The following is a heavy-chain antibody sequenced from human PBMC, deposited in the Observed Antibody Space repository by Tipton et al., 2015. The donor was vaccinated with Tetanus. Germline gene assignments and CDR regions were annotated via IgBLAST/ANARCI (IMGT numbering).Heavy chain of an antibody. Sequence: TLSLTCTVSGGSISSGDYYWSWIRQHPGKGLEWIGHVYASGSTNYNPSLKSRVTISLDTSKSQLSLKMRSVTAADSAVYYCARFYCGGDRYSPAPYGVDVWGQGTTVPVSS. CDR1: GGSISSGDYY. CDR2: VYASGST. CDR3: ARFYCGGDRYSPAPYGVDV. V-gene: IGHV4-61*08. D-gene: IGHD2-21*02. J-gene: IGHJ6*02.